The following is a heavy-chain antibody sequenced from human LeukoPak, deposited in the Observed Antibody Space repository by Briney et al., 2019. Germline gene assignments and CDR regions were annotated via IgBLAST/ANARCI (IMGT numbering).Heavy chain of an antibody. CDR2: ISGSGGST. Sequence: GGSLRLSCAASGFTFSSYAMSWVRQAPGKGLEWVSAISGSGGSTYYADSVKGRFTISRDNSKNTLYLQMNSLRAEDTAVYYCAKDGSGWFWGYFDYWGQGTLVTVSP. CDR3: AKDGSGWFWGYFDY. V-gene: IGHV3-23*01. J-gene: IGHJ4*02. CDR1: GFTFSSYA. D-gene: IGHD6-19*01.